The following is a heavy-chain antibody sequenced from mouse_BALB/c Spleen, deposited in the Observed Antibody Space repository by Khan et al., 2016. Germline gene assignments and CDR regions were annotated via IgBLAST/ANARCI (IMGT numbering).Heavy chain of an antibody. Sequence: EVQLVESGGGLVQPGGSRKLSCAASGFTFSVFGIHWVRQAPEKGLEWVAYISGGSSTIYYADTVKGRFTISRDNPTNTLFLQMTSLRSEDTAVXYCARLTPSAMDYWGQGTSVTVSS. CDR3: ARLTPSAMDY. CDR2: ISGGSSTI. D-gene: IGHD4-1*01. J-gene: IGHJ4*01. V-gene: IGHV5-17*02. CDR1: GFTFSVFG.